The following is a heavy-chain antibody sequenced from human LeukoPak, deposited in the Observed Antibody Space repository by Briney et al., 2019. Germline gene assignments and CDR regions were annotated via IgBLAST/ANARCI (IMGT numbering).Heavy chain of an antibody. Sequence: GGSLRLSCAASGFTFSSYEMNWVRQAPGKGLEWVSYISSSGSTIYYADSVKGRFTISRDNAKNSLYLQMNSLRAEDTAVYYCARGGAGRLWFGGLLYPKYFDYWGQGTLVTVSS. J-gene: IGHJ4*02. CDR1: GFTFSSYE. V-gene: IGHV3-48*03. CDR3: ARGGAGRLWFGGLLYPKYFDY. D-gene: IGHD3-10*01. CDR2: ISSSGSTI.